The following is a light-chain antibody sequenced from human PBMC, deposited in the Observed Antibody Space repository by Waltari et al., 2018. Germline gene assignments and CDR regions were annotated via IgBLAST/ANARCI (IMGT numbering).Light chain of an antibody. CDR3: QVWDINNDQVV. J-gene: IGLJ2*01. V-gene: IGLV3-21*02. Sequence: YVVTQPTSVSVAPGQTARITCGGNYIRSQSVHWYQQKPGQAPLLIVYDDTDRPSGIPERFSGSNSGNAATLTISSVEAGDEADYYCQVWDINNDQVVFGGGTKVTVL. CDR1: YIRSQS. CDR2: DDT.